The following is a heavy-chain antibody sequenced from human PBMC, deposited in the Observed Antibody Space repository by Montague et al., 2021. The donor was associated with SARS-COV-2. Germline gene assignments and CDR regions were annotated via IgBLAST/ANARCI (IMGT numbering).Heavy chain of an antibody. CDR1: GGSISSGGYY. D-gene: IGHD6-19*01. CDR2: NYYSGST. CDR3: ACYVDSSGGLNPRGSGTFDY. J-gene: IGHJ4*02. V-gene: IGHV4-31*03. Sequence: TLSLTCTVSGGSISSGGYYWSWIRQHQGRGLEWIGYNYYSGSTNYNLSLKSRVTISVDTSKNQLSLKLSSVTAAATAVYYCACYVDSSGGLNPRGSGTFDYWGRGTLVTVSS.